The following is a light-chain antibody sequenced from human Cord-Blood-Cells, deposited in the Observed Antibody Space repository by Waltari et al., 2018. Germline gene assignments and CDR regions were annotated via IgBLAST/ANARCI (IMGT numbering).Light chain of an antibody. J-gene: IGKJ2*01. CDR3: QQYGSSPPYT. CDR1: QSVRSSY. Sequence: EIVLTQSPGPLSSSPGDRDTLSCRASQSVRSSYLAWYQQKPGQAPRLLIYGASSRATGIPDRFSGSGSGTDFTLTISRLEPEDFAVYYCQQYGSSPPYTFGQGTKLEIK. V-gene: IGKV3-20*01. CDR2: GAS.